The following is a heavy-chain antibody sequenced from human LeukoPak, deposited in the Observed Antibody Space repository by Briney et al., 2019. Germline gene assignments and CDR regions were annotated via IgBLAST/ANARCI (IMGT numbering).Heavy chain of an antibody. J-gene: IGHJ4*02. D-gene: IGHD6-13*01. CDR2: INAYNGNT. CDR3: AGGYSISWYLGLYFDH. V-gene: IGHV1-18*01. CDR1: GYTFTSYG. Sequence: GASEKVSCKASGYTFTSYGISWVRQAPPQGLEWMGWINAYNGNTNYEQKLQGRVTMTTDTSTSTAYTELRSLRSDDTAVYYCAGGYSISWYLGLYFDHWGQGTLVTVSS.